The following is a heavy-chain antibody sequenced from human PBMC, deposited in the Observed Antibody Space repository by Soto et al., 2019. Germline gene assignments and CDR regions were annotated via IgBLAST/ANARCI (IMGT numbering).Heavy chain of an antibody. J-gene: IGHJ6*02. CDR3: AAERLLYAMDV. CDR1: GFTFSSSS. Sequence: ASVKVSCKASGFTFSSSSVQWVRQARGQGLEWIGWIVVDSGDTNFAQKFHERVTITRDMSTSTAYMELRRLTSEDTAVYYCAAERLLYAMDVWGQGTTVTVSS. V-gene: IGHV1-58*01. CDR2: IVVDSGDT.